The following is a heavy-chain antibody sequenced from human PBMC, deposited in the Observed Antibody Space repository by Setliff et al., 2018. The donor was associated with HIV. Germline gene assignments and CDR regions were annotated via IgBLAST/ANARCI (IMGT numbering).Heavy chain of an antibody. J-gene: IGHJ6*04. CDR3: AKKYSDFWSGQTDV. CDR2: VYYSGGS. CDR1: GGSIISSNYY. V-gene: IGHV4-39*01. Sequence: PSETLSLTCNVSGGSIISSNYYWSWIRQPPGKGLEWIASVYYSGGSYYNPSLKTRITLSVDMSKDQFSLRLTSVSAADTAVYYCAKKYSDFWSGQTDVWDKGTTVTVSS. D-gene: IGHD3-3*01.